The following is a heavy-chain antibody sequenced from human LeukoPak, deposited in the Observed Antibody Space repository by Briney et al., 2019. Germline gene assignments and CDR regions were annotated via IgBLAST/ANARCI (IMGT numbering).Heavy chain of an antibody. Sequence: GGSLRLSCAASGFTFSSYWMHWVRQAPGKGLVWVSRINSDGSSTSYADSVKGRFTISRDNAKNTLYLQMNSLRAEDTAVYYCAGVTSGWNPFDYWGQGTLVTVSS. CDR2: INSDGSST. J-gene: IGHJ4*02. CDR1: GFTFSSYW. V-gene: IGHV3-74*01. D-gene: IGHD6-19*01. CDR3: AGVTSGWNPFDY.